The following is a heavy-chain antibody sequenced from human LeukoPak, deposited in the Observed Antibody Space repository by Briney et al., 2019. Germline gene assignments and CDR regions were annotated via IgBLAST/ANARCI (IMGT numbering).Heavy chain of an antibody. D-gene: IGHD2/OR15-2a*01. CDR3: AKASAVDHYLSFDY. Sequence: GGSLRLSCAASGFTFGSYGMSWVRQAPGKGLEWVSAISTSAAGTYYAASVKGRFTISRDNSRSTLYLQMNSLRAEDTAVYYCAKASAVDHYLSFDYWGQGSLVTVSS. CDR2: ISTSAAGT. V-gene: IGHV3-23*01. J-gene: IGHJ4*02. CDR1: GFTFGSYG.